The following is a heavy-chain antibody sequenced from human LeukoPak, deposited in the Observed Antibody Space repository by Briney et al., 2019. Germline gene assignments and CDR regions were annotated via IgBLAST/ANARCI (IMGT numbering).Heavy chain of an antibody. V-gene: IGHV4-39*01. CDR2: IYYRGNT. CDR1: GDSISNSDFY. CDR3: ARQGSAACCSGGSCVPYGMDV. J-gene: IGHJ6*02. D-gene: IGHD2-15*01. Sequence: SETLSLTCSVSGDSISNSDFYWVWVRQPPGKGLEWIGSIYYRGNTYYNPSLKSRVTISVDTSKKQFSLNLSSVTAADTAIYYCARQGSAACCSGGSCVPYGMDVWGQGTTVTVSS.